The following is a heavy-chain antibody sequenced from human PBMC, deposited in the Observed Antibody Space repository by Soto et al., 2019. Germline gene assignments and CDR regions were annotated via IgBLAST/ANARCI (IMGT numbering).Heavy chain of an antibody. J-gene: IGHJ6*02. V-gene: IGHV3-49*03. CDR1: GFTFGDYA. D-gene: IGHD4-17*01. CDR3: TRVYGDYYYYYVMDV. CDR2: IRSKAYGGTT. Sequence: PGGSLRLSCTASGFTFGDYAMSWFRQAPGKGLEWVGFIRSKAYGGTTEYAASVKGRFTISRDDSKSIAYLQMNSLKTEDTAVYYCTRVYGDYYYYYVMDVWGQGTTVTVSS.